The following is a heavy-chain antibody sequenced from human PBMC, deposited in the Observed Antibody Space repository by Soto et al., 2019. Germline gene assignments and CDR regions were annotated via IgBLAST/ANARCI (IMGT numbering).Heavy chain of an antibody. CDR2: MYHSGTT. D-gene: IGHD3-16*01. J-gene: IGHJ5*02. CDR3: ARVAFGPIDP. Sequence: SETLSLTCTVTNYSISSGYYWGWIRQSPGEGLEWIVSMYHSGTTYYNPSLKSRVTISIDTSKNQFSLKLTSVTSADTAVYFCARVAFGPIDPWGQGTLVTVSS. V-gene: IGHV4-38-2*02. CDR1: NYSISSGYY.